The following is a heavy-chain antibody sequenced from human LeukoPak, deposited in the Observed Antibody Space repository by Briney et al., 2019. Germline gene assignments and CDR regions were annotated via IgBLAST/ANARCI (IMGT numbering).Heavy chain of an antibody. CDR3: ATSTPMMATISSTFIDY. V-gene: IGHV1-69*04. CDR1: GGTFSSYA. Sequence: SVKVSCKASGGTFSSYAISWVRQAPGQGLEWMGRIIPILGIANYAQKFQGRVTITADKSTSTAYMELSSLRSEDTAVYYCATSTPMMATISSTFIDYWGQGTLVTVSS. D-gene: IGHD5-24*01. CDR2: IIPILGIA. J-gene: IGHJ4*02.